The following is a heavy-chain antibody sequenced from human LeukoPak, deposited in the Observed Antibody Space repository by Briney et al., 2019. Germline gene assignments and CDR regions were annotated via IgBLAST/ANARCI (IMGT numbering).Heavy chain of an antibody. V-gene: IGHV1-46*01. D-gene: IGHD3-3*01. CDR1: GYTFTSYY. Sequence: ASVKVSCKASGYTFTSYYMHWVRQAPGQGLEWMGIINPSGGSTSYAQKLQGRVTMARDTSTSTVYMELSSLRSEDTAVYYCAVLYYDFWSGYDTRPEGYYYYGMGVWGQGTTVTVSS. CDR2: INPSGGST. CDR3: AVLYYDFWSGYDTRPEGYYYYGMGV. J-gene: IGHJ6*02.